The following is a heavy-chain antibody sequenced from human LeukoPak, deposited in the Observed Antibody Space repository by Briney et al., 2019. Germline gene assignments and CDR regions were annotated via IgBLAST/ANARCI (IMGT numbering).Heavy chain of an antibody. D-gene: IGHD3-9*01. CDR1: GFTFSSYE. Sequence: GSLRLSCAASGFTFSSYEMNWVRQPPGKGLEWIGSIYYSGSTYYNPSLKSRVTISVDTSKNQFSLKLSSVTAADTAVYYCARLLILTGYPFDYWGQGTLVTVSS. V-gene: IGHV4-39*01. CDR2: IYYSGST. CDR3: ARLLILTGYPFDY. J-gene: IGHJ4*02.